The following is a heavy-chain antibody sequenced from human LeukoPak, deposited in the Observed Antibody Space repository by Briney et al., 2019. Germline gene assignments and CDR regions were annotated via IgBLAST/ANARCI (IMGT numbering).Heavy chain of an antibody. CDR2: ISWNSGSI. Sequence: LAGGSLRLSCAASGFTFDDYAMHWVRQAPGKGLEWVSGISWNSGSIGYADSVKGRFTISRDNAKNSLYLQMNSLRAEDTALYYCAKDRLDYYDSSGYYLSGWISRGLDYWGQGTLVTVSS. CDR3: AKDRLDYYDSSGYYLSGWISRGLDY. D-gene: IGHD3-22*01. CDR1: GFTFDDYA. V-gene: IGHV3-9*01. J-gene: IGHJ4*02.